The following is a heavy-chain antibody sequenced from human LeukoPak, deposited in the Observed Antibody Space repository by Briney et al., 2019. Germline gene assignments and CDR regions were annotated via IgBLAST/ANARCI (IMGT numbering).Heavy chain of an antibody. CDR1: GFTLSSYA. CDR3: AKTSGWPYNFDY. J-gene: IGHJ4*02. Sequence: GGSLRLSCAASGFTLSSYAMTWVRQAPGKGLEWVSDISGSGASTYYADSVKGRFTVSRDNSKNTLYLQMNSLRSEDTAVYYCAKTSGWPYNFDYWGQGALVTVSS. D-gene: IGHD6-19*01. V-gene: IGHV3-23*01. CDR2: ISGSGAST.